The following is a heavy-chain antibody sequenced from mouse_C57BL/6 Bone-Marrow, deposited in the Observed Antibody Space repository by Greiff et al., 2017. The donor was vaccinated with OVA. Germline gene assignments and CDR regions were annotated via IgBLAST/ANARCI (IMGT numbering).Heavy chain of an antibody. J-gene: IGHJ3*01. Sequence: VQRVESGPGLVAPSQSLSITCTVSGFSLTSYGVDWVRQSPGKGLEWLGVIWGVGSTNYNSALKSRLSISKDNSKSQVFLKMNSLQTDDTAMYYCASDIRRFAYWGQGTLVTVSA. CDR3: ASDIRRFAY. V-gene: IGHV2-6*01. CDR1: GFSLTSYG. CDR2: IWGVGST.